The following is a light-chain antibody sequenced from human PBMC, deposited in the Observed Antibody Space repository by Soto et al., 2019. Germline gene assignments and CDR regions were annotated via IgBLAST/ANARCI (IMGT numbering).Light chain of an antibody. CDR2: EVS. CDR1: NSDVGGYDF. Sequence: QSVLTQPASVSGSPGQSITISCIGTNSDVGGYDFVSWYQQHPGKAPKLLIYEVSNRPSGVSNRLSGSKSGNTASLTISGLQAEDEADYYCSSFTVTITVLFGGGTKVTVL. CDR3: SSFTVTITVL. J-gene: IGLJ2*01. V-gene: IGLV2-14*01.